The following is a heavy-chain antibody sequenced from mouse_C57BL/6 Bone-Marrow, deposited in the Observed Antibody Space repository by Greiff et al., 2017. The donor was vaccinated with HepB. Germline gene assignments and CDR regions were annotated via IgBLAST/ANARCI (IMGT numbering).Heavy chain of an antibody. CDR1: GYTFTSYW. V-gene: IGHV1-50*01. J-gene: IGHJ4*01. D-gene: IGHD4-1*01. CDR3: ASNWDYAMDY. Sequence: QVQLQQPGAELVKPGASVKLSCKASGYTFTSYWMQWVKQRPGQGLEWIGEIDPSDSYTNYNQKFKGKATLTVATSSSTAYMQLSSLTSEDSAVYYCASNWDYAMDYWGQGTSVTVSS. CDR2: IDPSDSYT.